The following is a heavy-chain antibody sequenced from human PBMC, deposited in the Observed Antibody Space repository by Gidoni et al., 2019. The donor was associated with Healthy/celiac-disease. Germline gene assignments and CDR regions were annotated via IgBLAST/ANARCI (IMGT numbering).Heavy chain of an antibody. V-gene: IGHV1-2*02. D-gene: IGHD2-2*02. CDR1: GHTFTGYY. Sequence: QVQLVQSGAEVKKPGASVKVSCKASGHTFTGYYMHWVRQAPGQGLEWMGWINPNSGGTNYAQKFQGRVTMTRDTSISTAYMELSRLRSDDTAVYYCARVAAFTYTLYYFDYWGQGTLVTVSS. CDR3: ARVAAFTYTLYYFDY. CDR2: INPNSGGT. J-gene: IGHJ4*02.